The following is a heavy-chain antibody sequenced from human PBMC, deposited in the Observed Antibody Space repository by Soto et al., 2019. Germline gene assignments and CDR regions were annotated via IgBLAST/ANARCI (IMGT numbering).Heavy chain of an antibody. CDR1: GFTFSSYA. D-gene: IGHD5-12*01. V-gene: IGHV3-64D*06. CDR2: ISTNGGST. Sequence: GSLRLSCSASGFTFSSYAMHWVRQAPGKGLEYVSSISTNGGSTHYADSVKGRFTISRDNSKNTQYLQMSSLRADDTAVYYCARDSWYSGYGGDFDVWGRGTLVTVSS. J-gene: IGHJ2*01. CDR3: ARDSWYSGYGGDFDV.